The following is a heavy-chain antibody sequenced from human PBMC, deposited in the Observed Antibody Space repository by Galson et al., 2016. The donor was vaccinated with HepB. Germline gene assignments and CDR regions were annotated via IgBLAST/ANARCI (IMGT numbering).Heavy chain of an antibody. CDR3: ARERYKRQVDY. Sequence: SLRLSCAASGFTFSAYSMNWVRQAPGKGLEWVSFISTSTTYIYYADSVKGRFTISRDNAKNSLYLQMNSLRVEDTAVYHCARERYKRQVDYWGQGTLVTVSS. V-gene: IGHV3-21*01. CDR1: GFTFSAYS. D-gene: IGHD1-1*01. CDR2: ISTSTTYI. J-gene: IGHJ4*02.